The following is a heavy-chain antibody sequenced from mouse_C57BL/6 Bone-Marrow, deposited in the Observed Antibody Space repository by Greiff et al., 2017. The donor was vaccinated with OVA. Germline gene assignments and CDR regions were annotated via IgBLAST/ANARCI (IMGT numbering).Heavy chain of an antibody. CDR3: ANSYYGSSYAAY. CDR2: IYPRSGNT. D-gene: IGHD1-1*01. V-gene: IGHV1-81*01. Sequence: QVQLQQSGAELARPGASVKLSCKASGYTFTSYGISWVKQRTGQGLEWIGEIYPRSGNTYYNEKFKGKATLTADKSSSTAYMELRSLTSEDSAVYFCANSYYGSSYAAYWGQGTLVTVSA. CDR1: GYTFTSYG. J-gene: IGHJ3*01.